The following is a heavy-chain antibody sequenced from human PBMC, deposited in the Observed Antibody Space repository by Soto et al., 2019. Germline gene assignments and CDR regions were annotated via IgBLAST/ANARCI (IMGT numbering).Heavy chain of an antibody. J-gene: IGHJ3*02. CDR1: GYTFTSYA. Sequence: VASVKVSCKASGYTFTSYAMHWVRQAPGQRLEWMGWINAGNGNTKYSQKFQGRVTITRDTSASTAYMELSSLRSEDTAVYYCAIPQGRVVGWYNLDAFDIWGQGTMVTVSS. D-gene: IGHD6-19*01. V-gene: IGHV1-3*01. CDR3: AIPQGRVVGWYNLDAFDI. CDR2: INAGNGNT.